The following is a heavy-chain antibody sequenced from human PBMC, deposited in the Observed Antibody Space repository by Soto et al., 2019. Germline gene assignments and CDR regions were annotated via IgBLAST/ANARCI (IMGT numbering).Heavy chain of an antibody. D-gene: IGHD6-19*01. CDR2: ITGNGGTT. CDR1: GFTFGNSA. J-gene: IGHJ4*02. V-gene: IGHV3-23*01. Sequence: GGSLRLSCAGSGFTFGNSALSWVRQAPGKGLEWVSSITGNGGTTYYADSMKGRLTISRDNSKNTLYLEVNSLRAEDTAIYFCAKARAKSHIAVPFDYWGQGTQVTVS. CDR3: AKARAKSHIAVPFDY.